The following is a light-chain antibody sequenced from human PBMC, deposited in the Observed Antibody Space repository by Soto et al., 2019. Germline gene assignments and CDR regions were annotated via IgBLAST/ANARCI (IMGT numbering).Light chain of an antibody. V-gene: IGKV1-6*01. CDR2: AAS. J-gene: IGKJ1*01. Sequence: AIQMTQSPSSLSASVGDRVTITCRASQGIRNDLAWYQQKPGKAPKVLIYAASSLPSGLPSRFSGSASGTDFTLTISSLQPGDFATYYCLQEYNYPWTFGQGTKVDIK. CDR3: LQEYNYPWT. CDR1: QGIRND.